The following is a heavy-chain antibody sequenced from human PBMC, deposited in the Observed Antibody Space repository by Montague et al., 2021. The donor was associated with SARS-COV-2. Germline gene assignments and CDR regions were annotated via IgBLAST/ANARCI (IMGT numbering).Heavy chain of an antibody. CDR1: GGSFSGYY. CDR2: INHSGST. CDR3: ASFRSGYYGSSGYDI. Sequence: SETLSLTCAVYGGSFSGYYWSWIRQPPGKGLEWIGEINHSGSTNYNPSLKSRVTISVDTSKNQFSLKLSSVTAADTAVYYCASFRSGYYGSSGYDIWGQGTLVTVSS. V-gene: IGHV4-34*01. D-gene: IGHD3-22*01. J-gene: IGHJ4*02.